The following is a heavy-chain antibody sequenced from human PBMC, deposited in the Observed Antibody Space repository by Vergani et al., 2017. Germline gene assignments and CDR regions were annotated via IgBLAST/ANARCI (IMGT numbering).Heavy chain of an antibody. CDR2: MHTTGTT. CDR3: AREATRSWD. V-gene: IGHV4-61*02. D-gene: IGHD1-26*01. J-gene: IGHJ4*02. CDR1: GGSISSGSYY. Sequence: QVQLQESGPGLVKPSQTLSLTCSVSGGSISSGSYYWSWIRQPAGKGLEWIGRMHTTGTTNYHPSLKSRATIAVDTSKNQFSLNLSSVTAADTAVYYCAREATRSWDWGQGTLVTVSS.